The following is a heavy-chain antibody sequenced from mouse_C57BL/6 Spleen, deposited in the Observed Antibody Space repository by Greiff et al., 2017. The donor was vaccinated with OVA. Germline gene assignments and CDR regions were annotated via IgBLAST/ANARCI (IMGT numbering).Heavy chain of an antibody. D-gene: IGHD2-4*01. CDR3: ARRGYDYDEMDY. J-gene: IGHJ4*01. CDR2: INPNNGGT. V-gene: IGHV1-26*01. CDR1: GYTFTDYY. Sequence: VQLQQSGPELVKPGASVKISCKASGYTFTDYYMNWVKQSHGKSLEWIGDINPNNGGTSYNQKFKGKATLTVDKSSSTAYMELRSLTSEDSAVYYCARRGYDYDEMDYWGQGTSVTVSS.